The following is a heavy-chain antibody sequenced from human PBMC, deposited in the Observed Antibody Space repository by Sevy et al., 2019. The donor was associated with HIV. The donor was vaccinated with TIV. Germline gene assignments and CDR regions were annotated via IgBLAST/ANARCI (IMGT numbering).Heavy chain of an antibody. D-gene: IGHD3-22*01. CDR1: GFTFSSYW. J-gene: IGHJ4*02. CDR2: IKQDGSEK. CDR3: ARHGYYDSSGYYYRSIYFDY. Sequence: GGSLRLSCAASGFTFSSYWMSWVRQAPGKGLEWMANIKQDGSEKYYVDSVKGRFTISRDNAKNSLYLQMNSLRAEDTAVYYRARHGYYDSSGYYYRSIYFDYWGQGTLVTVSS. V-gene: IGHV3-7*01.